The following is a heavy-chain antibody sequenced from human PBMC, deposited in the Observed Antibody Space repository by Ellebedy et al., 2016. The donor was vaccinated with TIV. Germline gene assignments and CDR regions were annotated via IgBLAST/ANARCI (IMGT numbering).Heavy chain of an antibody. CDR2: SKNKGNNYAT. D-gene: IGHD2/OR15-2a*01. Sequence: GGSLRLXXATSGFTFSDEHMDWVRQAPGKGLEWVGRSKNKGNNYATQYAASMKGRFTVSRDDSTNSLYLQMNSLRTEDTAIYYCTKTFYFDWGQGTLVIVSS. CDR3: TKTFYFD. CDR1: GFTFSDEH. V-gene: IGHV3-72*01. J-gene: IGHJ4*02.